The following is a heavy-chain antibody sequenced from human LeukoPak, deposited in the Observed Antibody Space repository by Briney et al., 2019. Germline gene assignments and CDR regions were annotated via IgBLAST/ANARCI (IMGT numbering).Heavy chain of an antibody. CDR1: GFTFSSYD. J-gene: IGHJ4*02. D-gene: IGHD5-12*01. Sequence: PGGSLRLSCAASGFTFSSYDMNWVRQAPGKGLEWVSYVGRSTTTIYYADSVRGRFTISRDNAKNSVYLQMNSLRDGDTAVYYCATWLRALDYWGQGTLVTVSS. CDR3: ATWLRALDY. CDR2: VGRSTTTI. V-gene: IGHV3-48*02.